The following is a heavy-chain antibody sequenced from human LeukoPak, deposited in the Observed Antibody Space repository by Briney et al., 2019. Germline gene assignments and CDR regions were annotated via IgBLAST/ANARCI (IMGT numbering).Heavy chain of an antibody. CDR2: ISTSGST. J-gene: IGHJ4*02. V-gene: IGHV4-61*02. CDR3: KREVPKYCRGSSCSFDHLSFDY. Sequence: KPSETLSLTCTVSGGSISSGTYYWSWIRQPAGKGLEWIGRISTSGSTNYNPSLKSRVTMSVDTSKNQFSLNLSSFTAAEPAVCFCKREVPKYCRGSSCSFDHLSFDYWGKGTLVTVSS. CDR1: GGSISSGTYY. D-gene: IGHD2-15*01.